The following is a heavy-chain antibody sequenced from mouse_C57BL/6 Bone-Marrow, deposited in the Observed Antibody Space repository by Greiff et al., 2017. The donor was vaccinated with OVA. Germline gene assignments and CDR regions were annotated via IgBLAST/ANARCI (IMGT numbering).Heavy chain of an antibody. D-gene: IGHD2-1*01. Sequence: EVMLVESGGGLVQPGGSLKLSCAASGFTFSDYYMYWVRQTPEKRLEWVAYISNGGGSTYYPDTVKGRFTISRDNAKNTLYLQMSRLKSEDTAMYYCARHGYYAPYYYAMDYWGQGTSVTVSS. CDR2: ISNGGGST. V-gene: IGHV5-12*01. J-gene: IGHJ4*01. CDR3: ARHGYYAPYYYAMDY. CDR1: GFTFSDYY.